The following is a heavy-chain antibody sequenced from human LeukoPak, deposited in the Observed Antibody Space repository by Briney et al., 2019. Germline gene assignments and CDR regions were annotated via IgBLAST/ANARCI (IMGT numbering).Heavy chain of an antibody. Sequence: GGSLRLSCAASGFTFSSYSMNWVRQTPGKGLEWVSSISSSSSYIYYADSLKGRFTISRDNAKNSLYLQMNSLRAEDTAVCYCARDASVRGASDYWGQGTLVTVSS. CDR1: GFTFSSYS. CDR2: ISSSSSYI. CDR3: ARDASVRGASDY. D-gene: IGHD3-10*01. V-gene: IGHV3-21*01. J-gene: IGHJ4*02.